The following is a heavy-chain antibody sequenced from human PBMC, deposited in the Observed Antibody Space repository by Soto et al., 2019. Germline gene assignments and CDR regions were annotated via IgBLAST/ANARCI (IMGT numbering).Heavy chain of an antibody. Sequence: SETLSLTCAVSGGSIISNNWWSLVRQPPGKGLEWIGEIYHSGSTNYNPSLKSRVTISVDKSKNHFSLNLSSVTAADTAVYYCARGGGLVAFNWFDPWGQGTLVTVSS. J-gene: IGHJ5*02. CDR2: IYHSGST. CDR1: GGSIISNNW. D-gene: IGHD2-21*01. CDR3: ARGGGLVAFNWFDP. V-gene: IGHV4-4*02.